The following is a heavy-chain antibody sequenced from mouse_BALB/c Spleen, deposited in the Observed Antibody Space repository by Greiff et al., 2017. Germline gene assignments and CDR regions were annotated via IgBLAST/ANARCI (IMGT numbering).Heavy chain of an antibody. CDR3: ARGGENGYSGFAY. D-gene: IGHD1-2*01. Sequence: EVQLQQSGPGLVKPSQSLSLTCTVTGYSITSDYAWNWIRQFPGNKLEWMGYISYSGSTSYNPSLKSRISITRDTSKNQFFLQLNSVTTEDTATYYCARGGENGYSGFAYWGQGTLVTVSA. V-gene: IGHV3-2*02. CDR1: GYSITSDYA. CDR2: ISYSGST. J-gene: IGHJ3*01.